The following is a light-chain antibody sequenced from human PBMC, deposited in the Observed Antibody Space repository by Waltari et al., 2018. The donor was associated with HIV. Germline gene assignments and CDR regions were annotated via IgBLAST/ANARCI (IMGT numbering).Light chain of an antibody. Sequence: QSALTQPHSVSGSPALPLPISRTGTSTSVYTFVSWSQQHPGKAPKVIIYDVNKRPPGVPDRFSGSKSGNTAFLTISGLQAEDEAEYHCCSHAGNFIFAFGTGTKVSVL. CDR3: CSHAGNFIFA. J-gene: IGLJ1*01. CDR2: DVN. V-gene: IGLV2-11*01. CDR1: STSVYTF.